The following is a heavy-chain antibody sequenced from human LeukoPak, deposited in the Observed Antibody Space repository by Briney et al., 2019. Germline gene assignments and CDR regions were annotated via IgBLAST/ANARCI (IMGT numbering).Heavy chain of an antibody. D-gene: IGHD4-11*01. CDR3: AKGGSSYSEMDY. CDR2: MRYDGSNK. Sequence: GGSLRLSCAASGFTFSTYGMHWVRQAPGKGLEWVAFMRYDGSNKYYADSVQGRFTISRDTSKNTLYLQMNSLRADDTAVYYCAKGGSSYSEMDYWGQGTLVTVSS. V-gene: IGHV3-30*02. CDR1: GFTFSTYG. J-gene: IGHJ4*02.